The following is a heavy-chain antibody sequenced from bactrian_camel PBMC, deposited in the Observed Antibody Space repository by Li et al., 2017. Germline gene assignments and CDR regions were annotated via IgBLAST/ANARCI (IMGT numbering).Heavy chain of an antibody. J-gene: IGHJ4*01. Sequence: DVQLVESGGGLVQPGGSLRLSCVASAFTISRNVMSWVRQAPGKEREGVAAINSSGGRTYYRDSVKGRFTISRDNAKDTLYLQMNSLKIEDTAVYYCALGSSRQATMTARGKETQVTVS. CDR2: INSSGGRT. D-gene: IGHD3*01. V-gene: IGHV3S40*01. CDR1: AFTISRNV.